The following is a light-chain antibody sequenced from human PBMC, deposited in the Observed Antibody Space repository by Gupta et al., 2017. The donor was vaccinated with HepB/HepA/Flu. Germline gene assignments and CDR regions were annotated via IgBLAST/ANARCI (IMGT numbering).Light chain of an antibody. V-gene: IGKV2-24*01. CDR2: KIS. J-gene: IGKJ1*01. CDR3: MQSTHFPRT. Sequence: DAVLTQTPLSSPVTLGQSASISCRSSESLVHSNGDTYFSWLQQRPGQPPRLLIYKISQRLSGVPDRFSGSGAGTHFTLTISRVQAEDVGVYYCMQSTHFPRTFGQGTKVEI. CDR1: ESLVHSNGDTY.